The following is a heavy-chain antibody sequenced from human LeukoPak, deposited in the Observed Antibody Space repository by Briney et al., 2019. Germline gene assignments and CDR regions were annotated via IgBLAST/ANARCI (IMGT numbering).Heavy chain of an antibody. Sequence: ASVKVSCKASGYTFTSYGISWVRQAPGQGLEWMGWISAYNGNTNYAQKLQGRVTMTTDTSTSTAYMELRSLRFDDTAVYYCARDKKGELLIYPDYWGQGTLVTVSS. CDR2: ISAYNGNT. CDR1: GYTFTSYG. J-gene: IGHJ4*02. CDR3: ARDKKGELLIYPDY. D-gene: IGHD1-26*01. V-gene: IGHV1-18*01.